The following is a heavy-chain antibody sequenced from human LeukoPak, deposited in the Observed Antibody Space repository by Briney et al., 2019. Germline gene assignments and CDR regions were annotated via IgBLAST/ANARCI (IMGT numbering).Heavy chain of an antibody. CDR1: GMSLTNYG. Sequence: GGSLRLSCVVSGMSLTNYGMTWVRQAPGKGLEWVSYINERGGSITYADSVKGRFTISRDTSLNTLYLQMNNLRAEDTAVYFCAKRGVVIRGILVIGYHQEAYHYDFCGQGVLVTVSS. J-gene: IGHJ4*02. D-gene: IGHD3-10*01. V-gene: IGHV3-23*01. CDR3: AKRGVVIRGILVIGYHQEAYHYDF. CDR2: INERGGSI.